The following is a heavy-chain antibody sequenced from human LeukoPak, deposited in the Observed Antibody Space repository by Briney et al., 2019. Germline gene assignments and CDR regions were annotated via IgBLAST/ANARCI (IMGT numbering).Heavy chain of an antibody. CDR2: INPNSGGT. J-gene: IGHJ6*03. Sequence: ASVKVSCKASGYTFTGYYMHWVRQAPGQGLEWMGWINPNSGGTNYAQKFQGRVTMTRDTSISTAYMELSRLRSDDTAMYYCARVPAAIPDYYYYYMDVWGKGTTVTVSS. D-gene: IGHD2-2*02. CDR1: GYTFTGYY. V-gene: IGHV1-2*02. CDR3: ARVPAAIPDYYYYYMDV.